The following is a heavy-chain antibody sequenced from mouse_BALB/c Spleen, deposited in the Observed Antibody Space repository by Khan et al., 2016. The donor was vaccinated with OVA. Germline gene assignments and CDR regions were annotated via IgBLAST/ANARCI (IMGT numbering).Heavy chain of an antibody. CDR2: INTYTGEP. J-gene: IGHJ1*01. CDR3: ASSGHWYFDV. D-gene: IGHD1-3*01. V-gene: IGHV9-3-1*01. CDR1: GYTFTNYG. Sequence: QIQLVQSGPELKKPGETVKISCKASGYTFTNYGMNWMKQAPGKGLKWMGWINTYTGEPTYADDFKGRFAFSLETSASTAYLQINNLKNEDTATYFCASSGHWYFDVWGAGTTVTVSS.